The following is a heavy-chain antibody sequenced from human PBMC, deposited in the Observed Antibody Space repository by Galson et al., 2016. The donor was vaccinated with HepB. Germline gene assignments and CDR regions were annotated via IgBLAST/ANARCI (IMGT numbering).Heavy chain of an antibody. J-gene: IGHJ6*02. CDR3: AKEKVPSYFYYGMDV. V-gene: IGHV3-23*01. CDR1: GITLRRFG. Sequence: SLRLSCAVSGITLRRFGMSWVRQAPGKGLEWVSGISGSGASTNYADSVKGRFTISRNNSNNTVYLQMNSLRADDTADYYCAKEKVPSYFYYGMDVWGQGTTVTVSS. D-gene: IGHD1-1*01. CDR2: ISGSGAST.